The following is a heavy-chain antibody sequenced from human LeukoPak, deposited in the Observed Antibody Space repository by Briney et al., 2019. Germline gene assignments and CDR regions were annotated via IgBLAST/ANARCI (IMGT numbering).Heavy chain of an antibody. CDR2: IYTSGGT. V-gene: IGHV4-4*07. D-gene: IGHD3-3*01. CDR1: GGSISSYY. CDR3: ARDDNFWSGISY. Sequence: SETLSLTCTVSGGSISSYYWSWIRQPAGKGLEWIGRIYTSGGTNYNPSLKSRVTMSVDTSKNQFSLKLSSVTAADTAMYYCARDDNFWSGISYWGQGTLVTVSS. J-gene: IGHJ4*02.